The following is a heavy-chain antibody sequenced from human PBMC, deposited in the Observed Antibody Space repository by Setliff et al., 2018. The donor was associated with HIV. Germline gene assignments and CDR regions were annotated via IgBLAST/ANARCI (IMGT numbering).Heavy chain of an antibody. CDR1: GVSITSYY. V-gene: IGHV4-59*01. D-gene: IGHD4-17*01. CDR2: TYYGGSTDYS. J-gene: IGHJ4*02. Sequence: PSETLSLTCTVSGVSITSYYWSWVRQVPGKGLEWIGNTYYGGSTDYSKYNPSVKSRATISVDIYRKQLSLNLRSVTAADTAVYYCARDVSAYGDYGDYWGQGTLVTVSS. CDR3: ARDVSAYGDYGDY.